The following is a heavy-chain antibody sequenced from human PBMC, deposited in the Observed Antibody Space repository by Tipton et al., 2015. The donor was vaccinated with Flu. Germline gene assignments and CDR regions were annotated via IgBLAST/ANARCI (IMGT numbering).Heavy chain of an antibody. CDR3: ARESPPDY. CDR1: GGSIRSSSYY. V-gene: IGHV4-30-2*01. CDR2: ISHTGT. J-gene: IGHJ4*02. Sequence: TLSLTCTVSGGSIRSSSYYWNWIRQPPGKGLEWIGSISHTGTYYKPSLRTRAAISADRSKNQFSLELTSVTAADTAVYYCARESPPDYWGQGILVTVSS.